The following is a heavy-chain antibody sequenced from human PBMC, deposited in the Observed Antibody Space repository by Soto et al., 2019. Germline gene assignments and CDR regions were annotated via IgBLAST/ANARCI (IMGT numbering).Heavy chain of an antibody. CDR3: ARRPDAFDI. V-gene: IGHV3-23*01. CDR1: GSTFTDFT. J-gene: IGHJ3*02. CDR2: ISGDGLST. Sequence: PGGSLRLSCAGSGSTFTDFTMTWVRQAPGKGLEWVSAISGDGLSTYYAGSVKGRFTISRDNSKTTLYLQMNSLRAEDTVVYYCARRPDAFDIWGRGTMVTVSS.